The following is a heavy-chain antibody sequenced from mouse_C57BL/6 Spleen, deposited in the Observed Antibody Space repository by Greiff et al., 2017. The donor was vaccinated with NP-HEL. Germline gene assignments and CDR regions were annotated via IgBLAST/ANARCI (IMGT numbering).Heavy chain of an antibody. CDR3: ASPTGTGDYYAMDY. V-gene: IGHV1-50*01. CDR1: GYTFTSYW. J-gene: IGHJ4*01. D-gene: IGHD4-1*01. Sequence: QVQLQQPGAELVKPGASVKLSCKASGYTFTSYWMQWVKQRPGQGLEWIGEIDPYDSYTNYNQKFKGKATLTVDTSSSTAYMQLSSLTSEDSAVYYCASPTGTGDYYAMDYWGQGTSVTVSS. CDR2: IDPYDSYT.